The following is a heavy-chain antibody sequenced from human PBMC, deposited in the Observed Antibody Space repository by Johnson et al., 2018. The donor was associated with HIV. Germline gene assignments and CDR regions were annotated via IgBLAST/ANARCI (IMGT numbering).Heavy chain of an antibody. CDR1: DDYA. CDR2: VSWNNGSL. CDR3: ARDETYRRYALTAFDI. Sequence: DDYAMHWVRQAPGKGLEWVSGVSWNNGSLGYADSVKGRFTISRDNAKNSLYLQMKSLRVEDTAVYYCARDETYRRYALTAFDIWGQGTVVAVSS. D-gene: IGHD1-14*01. V-gene: IGHV3-9*01. J-gene: IGHJ3*02.